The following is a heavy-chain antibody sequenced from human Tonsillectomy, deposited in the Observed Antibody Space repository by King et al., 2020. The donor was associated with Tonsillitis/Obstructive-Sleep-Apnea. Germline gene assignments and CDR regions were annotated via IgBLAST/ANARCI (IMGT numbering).Heavy chain of an antibody. CDR1: GFTFSSYA. J-gene: IGHJ6*02. CDR2: ISYDGSNK. CDR3: ARPTTPYYYYGMDV. Sequence: VQLVESGGGVVQPGRSLRLSCAASGFTFSSYAMHWVRQAPGKGLEWVAVISYDGSNKYYADSVKGRFTISRDNSKNTLYLQMNSLRAEDTAVYYCARPTTPYYYYGMDVWGQGTTVPVSS. V-gene: IGHV3-30*04. D-gene: IGHD4-11*01.